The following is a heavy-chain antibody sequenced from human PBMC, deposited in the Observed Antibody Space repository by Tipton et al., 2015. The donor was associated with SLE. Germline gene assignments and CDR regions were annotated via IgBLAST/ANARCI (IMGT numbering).Heavy chain of an antibody. Sequence: TLSLTCTVSGGSISSYYWSWIRQPPGKGLEWIGYIYYSGSTYYNPSLKSRVTISVDTSKNQFSLKLSSVTAADTAVYYCASHVDGWSQRIDAFDIWGQGTMVTVSS. CDR2: IYYSGST. J-gene: IGHJ3*02. V-gene: IGHV4-59*01. CDR3: ASHVDGWSQRIDAFDI. CDR1: GGSISSYY. D-gene: IGHD2-15*01.